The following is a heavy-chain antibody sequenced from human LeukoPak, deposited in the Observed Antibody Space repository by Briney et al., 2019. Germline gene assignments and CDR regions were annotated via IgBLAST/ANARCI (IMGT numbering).Heavy chain of an antibody. V-gene: IGHV1-69*05. CDR1: GGTFSSYA. J-gene: IGHJ6*03. CDR2: IIPIFGTA. D-gene: IGHD5-18*01. Sequence: GSSVKVSCKASGGTFSSYAISWVRQAPGQGLEWMGGIIPIFGTANYAQKFQGRVTITTDESTSTAYMELSSLRSEDTAVYYCARGKVTGYSCGYDYYYMDVWGKGTTVTVSS. CDR3: ARGKVTGYSCGYDYYYMDV.